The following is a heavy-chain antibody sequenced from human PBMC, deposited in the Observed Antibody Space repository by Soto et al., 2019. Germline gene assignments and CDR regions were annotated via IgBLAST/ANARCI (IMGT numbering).Heavy chain of an antibody. J-gene: IGHJ6*03. CDR3: ASAYYYGSGSYYGYYMDL. D-gene: IGHD3-10*01. CDR2: INSDGSST. Sequence: EVQLVESGGGLVQPGGSLRLSCAASGFTFSSYWMHWVRQAPGKGLVWVSRINSDGSSTSYADSVKGRFTISRDNAKNTLYLQMNSLRAEDTAVYYCASAYYYGSGSYYGYYMDLWGKGTTVTVSS. CDR1: GFTFSSYW. V-gene: IGHV3-74*01.